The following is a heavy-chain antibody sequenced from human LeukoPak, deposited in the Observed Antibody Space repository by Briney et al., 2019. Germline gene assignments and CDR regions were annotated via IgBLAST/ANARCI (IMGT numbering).Heavy chain of an antibody. V-gene: IGHV4-59*08. J-gene: IGHJ4*02. CDR1: GGSISSYY. CDR3: ARGEGAVAGSGHFDY. Sequence: KPSETLSLTCTVSGGSISSYYWSWIRQPPGKGLEWIGYIYYSGSTNYNPSLKSRVTISVDTSKNQFSLKLSSVTAADTAVYYCARGEGAVAGSGHFDYWGQGTLVTVSS. D-gene: IGHD6-19*01. CDR2: IYYSGST.